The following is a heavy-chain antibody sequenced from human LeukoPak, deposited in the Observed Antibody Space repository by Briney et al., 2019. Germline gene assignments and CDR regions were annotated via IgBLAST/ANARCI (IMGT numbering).Heavy chain of an antibody. Sequence: PGGSLRLSCAASGFTFNFYAIHWVRQLPGKGLEWVAVISYDGDTKYYADSVKGRFTISRDNSNNTLYLQVNSLTTEDTAVYFCARGGYYYDVGSSYLGHWGQGTLVTVSS. CDR1: GFTFNFYA. CDR2: ISYDGDTK. CDR3: ARGGYYYDVGSSYLGH. D-gene: IGHD3-10*01. J-gene: IGHJ4*02. V-gene: IGHV3-30-3*01.